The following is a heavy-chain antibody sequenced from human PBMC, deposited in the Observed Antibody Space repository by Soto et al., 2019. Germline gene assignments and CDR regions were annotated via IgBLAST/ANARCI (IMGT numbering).Heavy chain of an antibody. D-gene: IGHD6-13*01. CDR3: AGLKQDHAAA. J-gene: IGHJ1*01. CDR2: MNPNSGNT. Sequence: ASVKVSCKASGYTFTSYDINWVRQATGQGLEWMGWMNPNSGNTAYAQKFQGRVTMTRNTSISTAYMELSSLRSEDTAVYYCAGLKQDHAAAWGQRTLVPGSS. V-gene: IGHV1-8*01. CDR1: GYTFTSYD.